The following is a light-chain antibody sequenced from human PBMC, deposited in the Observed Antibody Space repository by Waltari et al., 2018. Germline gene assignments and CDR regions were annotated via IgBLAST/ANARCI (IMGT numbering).Light chain of an antibody. CDR2: EVS. J-gene: IGKJ1*01. V-gene: IGKV2-30*02. CDR3: MQGTFWPPWP. CDR1: QSLVHTDGNTY. Sequence: DVVMTQSPLYLPVTLGQPASIPGRSRQSLVHTDGNTYLNWFQQRPGQSLRGIIYEVSKRDSGVPDRFGGSGSCPYVTLRSSRVEAEVVGVYFCMQGTFWPPWPVGHGTKVEI.